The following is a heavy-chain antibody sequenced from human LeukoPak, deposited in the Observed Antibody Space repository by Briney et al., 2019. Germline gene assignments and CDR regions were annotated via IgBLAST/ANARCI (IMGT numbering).Heavy chain of an antibody. CDR2: IKHDGGEK. CDR3: ARCERVTTDAFDI. CDR1: GFTFSNYW. Sequence: AGGSLRLSCAASGFTFSNYWMTWVRQAPGKGLEWVANIKHDGGEKHYVDSVKGRFTISRDNAKNTLYLQMNSLRAEDTAVYYCARCERVTTDAFDIWGQGTMVTVSS. D-gene: IGHD4-17*01. J-gene: IGHJ3*02. V-gene: IGHV3-7*01.